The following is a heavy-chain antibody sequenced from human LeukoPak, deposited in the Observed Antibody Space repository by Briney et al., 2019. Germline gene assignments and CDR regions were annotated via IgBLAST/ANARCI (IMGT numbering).Heavy chain of an antibody. D-gene: IGHD3-3*01. CDR3: AKDSTISGVDYFDY. Sequence: GGSLRLSCAASGFTFSSSAMNWVRQAPGKGLEWVSAVSGSGGSTYYADSVKGRFTISRDNSKNTLYLQMNSLRAEDTAIYYCAKDSTISGVDYFDYWGQGTLVTVSS. CDR1: GFTFSSSA. V-gene: IGHV3-23*01. J-gene: IGHJ4*02. CDR2: VSGSGGST.